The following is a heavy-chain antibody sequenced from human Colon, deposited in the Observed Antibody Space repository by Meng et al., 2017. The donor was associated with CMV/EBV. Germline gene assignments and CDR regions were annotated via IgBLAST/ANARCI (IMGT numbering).Heavy chain of an antibody. J-gene: IGHJ5*02. V-gene: IGHV1-2*02. D-gene: IGHD4-17*01. CDR1: GYTFPGYY. CDR2: INPNGGLT. CDR3: ANLGTYGVDDWFDP. Sequence: ASGYTFPGYYIHWVRQAPGQGLEWMGRINPNGGLTNYAQKFQGRVTMTRDTSISTAYMELSNLTSGDTAVYYCANLGTYGVDDWFDPWGQGTLVTVSS.